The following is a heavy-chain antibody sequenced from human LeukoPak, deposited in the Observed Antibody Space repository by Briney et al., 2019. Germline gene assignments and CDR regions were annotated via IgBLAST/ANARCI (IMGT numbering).Heavy chain of an antibody. CDR3: ARVGKYCGGDCYSVKY. CDR2: IYYSGST. J-gene: IGHJ4*02. V-gene: IGHV4-30-4*08. CDR1: GGSISSGDYY. Sequence: PSETLSLTCTVSGGSISSGDYYWSWIRQPLGKGLEWIGYIYYSGSTYYNPSLKSRVTISVDTSKNQFSLKLSSVTAADTAVYYCARVGKYCGGDCYSVKYWGQGILVTVSS. D-gene: IGHD2-21*01.